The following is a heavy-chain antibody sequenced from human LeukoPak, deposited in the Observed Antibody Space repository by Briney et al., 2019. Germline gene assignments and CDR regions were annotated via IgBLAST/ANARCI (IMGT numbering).Heavy chain of an antibody. CDR1: GGSISSYY. CDR2: IYYSGST. V-gene: IGHV4-59*01. CDR3: ARDHPRSRSGVDP. J-gene: IGHJ5*02. Sequence: SSETLSLTCTVSGGSISSYYWSWIRQPPGKGLEWIGYIYYSGSTNYNPSLKSRVTISVDTSKNQFSLKLSSVTAADTAVYYCARDHPRSRSGVDPWGQGTLVTVSS. D-gene: IGHD3-3*01.